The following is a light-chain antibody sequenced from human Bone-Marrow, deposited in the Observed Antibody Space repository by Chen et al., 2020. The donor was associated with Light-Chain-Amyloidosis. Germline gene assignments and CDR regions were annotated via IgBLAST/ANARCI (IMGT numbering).Light chain of an antibody. Sequence: NFMLTQPHSVSESPGTTVTISCPRSSAIIDNNYVQWYQQRPGSSPTTVIYEDNRRPSGVPDRFSGSIDSSSNSASLTIAGLRAEDEADYYCQSHDARIPLYVFGTGTKVAVL. CDR2: EDN. CDR1: SAIIDNNY. V-gene: IGLV6-57*01. CDR3: QSHDARIPLYV. J-gene: IGLJ1*01.